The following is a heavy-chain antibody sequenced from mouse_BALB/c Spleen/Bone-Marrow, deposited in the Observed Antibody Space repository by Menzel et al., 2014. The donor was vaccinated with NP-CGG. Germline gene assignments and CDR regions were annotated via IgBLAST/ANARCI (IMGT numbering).Heavy chain of an antibody. Sequence: PLQQSGAEFVKPGASVKLSCTASGLNIKDTYMHWVKRRPEQGLEWIGRIDPANDNTKYDPKFQGKATITADTSSNTAYLQLSSLTSEDTAVYYCARADGYYAWFAYWGQGTLVTVSA. D-gene: IGHD2-3*01. CDR3: ARADGYYAWFAY. V-gene: IGHV14-3*02. J-gene: IGHJ3*01. CDR1: GLNIKDTY. CDR2: IDPANDNT.